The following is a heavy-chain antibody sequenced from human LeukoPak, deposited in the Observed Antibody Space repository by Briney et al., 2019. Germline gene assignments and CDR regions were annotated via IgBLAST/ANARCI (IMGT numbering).Heavy chain of an antibody. D-gene: IGHD3-16*01. V-gene: IGHV3-7*01. CDR2: IKQDGSER. CDR3: ARELRVWGSMPLDY. J-gene: IGHJ4*02. Sequence: GGSLRLSCAASGFTFSSYWVSWVRQAPGKGLEWVANIKQDGSERYYVDSVKGRFTISRDNAKSSLYLQMNSLRAEDTAVYYCARELRVWGSMPLDYWGQGTLVTVSS. CDR1: GFTFSSYW.